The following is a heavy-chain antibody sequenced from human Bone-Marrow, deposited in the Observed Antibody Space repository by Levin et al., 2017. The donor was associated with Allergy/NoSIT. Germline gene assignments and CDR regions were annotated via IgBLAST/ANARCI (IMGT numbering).Heavy chain of an antibody. Sequence: GGSLRLSCAASGFTFSVYWMQWVRQPPGKGLEWVSHITGDGSSTTYADSVKGRFTISRDNAKNTLYLQMNSLRAEDTAMYYCVRDNYGVDHWGQGTLVTVSS. V-gene: IGHV3-74*01. CDR1: GFTFSVYW. CDR3: VRDNYGVDH. J-gene: IGHJ5*02. D-gene: IGHD4-17*01. CDR2: ITGDGSST.